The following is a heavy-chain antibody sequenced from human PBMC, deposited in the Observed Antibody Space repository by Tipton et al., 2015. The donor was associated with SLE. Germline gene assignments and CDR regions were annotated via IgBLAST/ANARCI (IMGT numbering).Heavy chain of an antibody. D-gene: IGHD6-19*01. CDR3: AARSGRGWYYFDS. CDR1: GFTFSDYS. V-gene: IGHV3-21*03. CDR2: ISRAGTYM. Sequence: SLRLSCEASGFTFSDYSMNWVRQAPGKGLEWVSSISRAGTYMYYADSVKGRFTISRDNTKNSLYLQMNSLRAEDTAVYYCAARSGRGWYYFDSWGQGTLVSLSS. J-gene: IGHJ4*02.